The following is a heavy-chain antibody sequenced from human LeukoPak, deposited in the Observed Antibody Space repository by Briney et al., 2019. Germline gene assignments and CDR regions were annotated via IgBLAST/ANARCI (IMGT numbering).Heavy chain of an antibody. J-gene: IGHJ2*01. V-gene: IGHV4-38-2*02. CDR1: GYSISSGHY. CDR3: ARDRRYFDL. CDR2: IYHSGST. Sequence: SETLSLTCTVSGYSISSGHYWGWIRPPPGKGLEWIGNIYHSGSTYYNPSLKSRVTISVDTSKNQFSLKLSSVTAADTAVYYCARDRRYFDLWGRGTLVTVSS.